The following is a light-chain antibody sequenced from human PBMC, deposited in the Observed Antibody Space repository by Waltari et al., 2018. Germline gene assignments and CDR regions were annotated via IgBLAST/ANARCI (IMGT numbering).Light chain of an antibody. V-gene: IGLV2-8*01. CDR3: SSYAGSNFVV. CDR1: SSDVGGYNH. CDR2: EVS. Sequence: QSALAQPPSASGSPGQSVTISCTGPSSDVGGYNHFSWYQQHPGKAPKLMIYEVSKRPSGVPDRFSGSKSGNTASLTVSGLQAEDEAAYYCSSYAGSNFVVFGGGTKVTVL. J-gene: IGLJ2*01.